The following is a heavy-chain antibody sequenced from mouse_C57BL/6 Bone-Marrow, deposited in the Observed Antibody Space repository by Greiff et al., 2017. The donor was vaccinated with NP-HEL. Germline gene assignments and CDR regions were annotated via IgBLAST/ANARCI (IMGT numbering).Heavy chain of an antibody. CDR1: GYTFTSYW. CDR3: ARSPMGSKWNDLDY. D-gene: IGHD1-1*01. Sequence: QVQLQQPGAELVKPGASVKMSCKASGYTFTSYWITWVKQRPGQGLEWMEDIYPGSGSTNYNEKFKSKATLTVDTSYSTAYMQLSSLTSEDSAVYYCARSPMGSKWNDLDYWGQGTTLTVSS. J-gene: IGHJ2*01. CDR2: IYPGSGST. V-gene: IGHV1-55*01.